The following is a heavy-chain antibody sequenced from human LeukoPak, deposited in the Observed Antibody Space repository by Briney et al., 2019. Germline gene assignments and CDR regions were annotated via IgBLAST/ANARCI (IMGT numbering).Heavy chain of an antibody. CDR1: GYTFTSYG. Sequence: VSVKVSCKASGYTFTSYGISWVRQAPGQGLEWMGWISAYNGGTNYAQKLQGRVTMTTDTSMSTAYMELRSLRSDDTAVYYCARGGPAPHRITLIVVASSTDAFDIWGQGTMVTVSS. V-gene: IGHV1-18*01. CDR2: ISAYNGGT. D-gene: IGHD3-22*01. CDR3: ARGGPAPHRITLIVVASSTDAFDI. J-gene: IGHJ3*02.